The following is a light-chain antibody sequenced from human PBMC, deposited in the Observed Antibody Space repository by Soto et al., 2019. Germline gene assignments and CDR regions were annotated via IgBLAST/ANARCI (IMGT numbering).Light chain of an antibody. CDR3: CSYAGGNTYV. CDR1: SSDIGSYNL. J-gene: IGLJ1*01. Sequence: QSVLTQPASVSGSPGQSITISCTGTSSDIGSYNLVSWYQQHPGKAPKLMICEVTKRPSGVSNRFSASKSGNTASLTISGLQAEDGADYYCCSYAGGNTYVFGTGTKVTVL. V-gene: IGLV2-23*02. CDR2: EVT.